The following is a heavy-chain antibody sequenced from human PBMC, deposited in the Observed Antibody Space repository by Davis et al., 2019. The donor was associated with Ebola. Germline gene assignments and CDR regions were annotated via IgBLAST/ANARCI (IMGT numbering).Heavy chain of an antibody. CDR1: GGTFSSYA. V-gene: IGHV1-69*13. J-gene: IGHJ4*02. D-gene: IGHD6-13*01. CDR3: ARDLGYSNSWLDY. Sequence: AASVKVSCKASGGTFSSYAISWVRQAPGQGLEWMGGIIPIFGTLKYAQKFQGRVRITADEATSTAYMELSSLRSEDTAVYYCARDLGYSNSWLDYWGQGTLVTVSS. CDR2: IIPIFGTL.